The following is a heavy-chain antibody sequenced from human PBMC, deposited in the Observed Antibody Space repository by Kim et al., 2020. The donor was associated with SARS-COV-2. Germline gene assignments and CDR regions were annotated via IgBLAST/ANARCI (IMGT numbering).Heavy chain of an antibody. CDR2: ISSNGGST. Sequence: GGSLRLSCSASGFTFSSYAMHWVRQAPGKGLEYVSAISSNGGSTYYADSVKGRFTISRDNSKNTLYLQMSSLRAEDTAVYYCVKALDFDWLLFDVLGLAFDYWGQGTLVTVSS. CDR3: VKALDFDWLLFDVLGLAFDY. D-gene: IGHD3-9*01. CDR1: GFTFSSYA. V-gene: IGHV3-64D*06. J-gene: IGHJ4*02.